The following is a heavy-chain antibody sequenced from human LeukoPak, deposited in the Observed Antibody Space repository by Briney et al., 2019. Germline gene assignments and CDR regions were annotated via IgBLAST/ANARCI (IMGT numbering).Heavy chain of an antibody. J-gene: IGHJ4*02. D-gene: IGHD3-22*01. CDR3: ASAGYYYDSSGYYYFDY. V-gene: IGHV4-39*01. CDR1: GGSISSSSYY. Sequence: SETLSLTCTVSGGSISSSSYYWGWIRQPPGKGLEWIGSMYYSGSTYYNPSLKSRVTISVDPSKNQFSLKLSYVTAADTAVYYCASAGYYYDSSGYYYFDYWGQGTLVTVSS. CDR2: MYYSGST.